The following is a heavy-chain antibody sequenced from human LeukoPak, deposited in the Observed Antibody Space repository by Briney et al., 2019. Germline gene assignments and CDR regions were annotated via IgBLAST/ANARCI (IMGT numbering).Heavy chain of an antibody. J-gene: IGHJ4*02. CDR2: IRYDGSNK. CDR3: AKGSPRTSLGFGY. CDR1: GFTFSSYG. V-gene: IGHV3-30*02. Sequence: PGGSLRLSCAASGFTFSSYGMHWVRQAPGKGLEWVAFIRYDGSNKYYADSVKGRFTISRDNSKNTLYLQMNSLRAEDTAVYYCAKGSPRTSLGFGYWGQGTLVTVSS. D-gene: IGHD2-2*01.